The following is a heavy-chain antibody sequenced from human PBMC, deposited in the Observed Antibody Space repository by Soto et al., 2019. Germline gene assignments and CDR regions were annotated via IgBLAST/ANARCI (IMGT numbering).Heavy chain of an antibody. CDR2: ISSSSGII. V-gene: IGHV3-48*01. Sequence: VHLVESGGGLVQPGGSLRLSCAASGFTFGSFSMNWVRQPPGKGLEWVSYISSSSGIIYYADSVKGRFTISRDNAKNSLYLQMNSLRAEDTAVYFCAKMVTTYYYYYMDVWGKGTTVTVSS. CDR3: AKMVTTYYYYYMDV. D-gene: IGHD4-17*01. CDR1: GFTFGSFS. J-gene: IGHJ6*03.